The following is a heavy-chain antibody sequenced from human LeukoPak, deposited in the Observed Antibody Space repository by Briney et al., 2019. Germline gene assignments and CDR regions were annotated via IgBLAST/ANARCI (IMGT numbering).Heavy chain of an antibody. D-gene: IGHD6-19*01. CDR1: GGSISGYY. Sequence: SETLSLTCTVSGGSISGYYWTWIRQPPGKGLEWIGCLYSGSTNYNPSLKSRVTISLDTSKNQFSLKLNSVTTADTAVYFCTRRVAVAGTPKAYFDYWGQGILVTVSS. J-gene: IGHJ4*02. CDR2: LYSGST. V-gene: IGHV4-4*08. CDR3: TRRVAVAGTPKAYFDY.